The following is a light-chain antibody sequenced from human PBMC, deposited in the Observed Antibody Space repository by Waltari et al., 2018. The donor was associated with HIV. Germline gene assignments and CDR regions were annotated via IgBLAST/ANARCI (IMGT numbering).Light chain of an antibody. CDR2: NTK. CDR3: SAWDDDVNGL. V-gene: IGLV1-44*01. J-gene: IGLJ2*01. Sequence: QSGLTQPPSASETPGQRVTISCSGRRSNIGVNSVNWYQQLPGTAPRLLIYNTKQRPSGVPDRFSGSKSGTSAYLAISGLQAADEADYYCSAWDDDVNGLFGGGTKLTVL. CDR1: RSNIGVNS.